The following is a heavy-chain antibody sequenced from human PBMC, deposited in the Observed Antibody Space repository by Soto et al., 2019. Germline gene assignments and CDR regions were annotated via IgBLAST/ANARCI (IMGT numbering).Heavy chain of an antibody. V-gene: IGHV4-34*01. CDR1: GGSFSGYY. J-gene: IGHJ4*02. CDR3: ARAHSGSYYLGGPFDY. D-gene: IGHD1-26*01. Sequence: SETLSLTCAVYGGSFSGYYWSWIRQPPGKGLEWIGEINHSGSTNYNPSLKSRVTISVDTSKNQFSLKLSPVTAADTAVYYCARAHSGSYYLGGPFDYWGQGTLVTVSS. CDR2: INHSGST.